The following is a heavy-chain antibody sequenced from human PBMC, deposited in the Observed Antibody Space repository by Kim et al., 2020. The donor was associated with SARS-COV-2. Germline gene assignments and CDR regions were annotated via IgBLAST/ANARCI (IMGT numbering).Heavy chain of an antibody. CDR2: ISAYNGNT. Sequence: ASVKVSCKASGYTFTSYGISWVRQAPGQGLEWMGWISAYNGNTNYPQKLQDRVTMTTDTSTSTAYMELRSLRSDDTAVYYCARDSSIYYYGSGSYYNDYWGPGTLVPVSS. J-gene: IGHJ4*02. V-gene: IGHV1-18*01. D-gene: IGHD3-10*01. CDR1: GYTFTSYG. CDR3: ARDSSIYYYGSGSYYNDY.